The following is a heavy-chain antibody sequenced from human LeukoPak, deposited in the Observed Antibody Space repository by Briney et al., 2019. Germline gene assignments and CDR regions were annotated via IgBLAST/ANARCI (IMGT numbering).Heavy chain of an antibody. Sequence: SETLSLTCAVYGGSFSGYYWSWIRQPPGKGLERIGEVNHSGSTNYNPSLKSRVTISVDTSKNQFSLKLSSVTAADTAVYYCARGSIVVVVAATRTPPEINYYMDVWGKGTTVTVSS. J-gene: IGHJ6*03. D-gene: IGHD2-15*01. V-gene: IGHV4-34*01. CDR3: ARGSIVVVVAATRTPPEINYYMDV. CDR2: VNHSGST. CDR1: GGSFSGYY.